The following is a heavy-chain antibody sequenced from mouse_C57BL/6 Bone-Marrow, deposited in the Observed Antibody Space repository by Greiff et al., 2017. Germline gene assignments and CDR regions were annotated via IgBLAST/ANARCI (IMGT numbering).Heavy chain of an antibody. D-gene: IGHD2-4*01. CDR3: ARYDYDGAY. J-gene: IGHJ3*01. CDR1: GYTFTSYW. V-gene: IGHV1-50*01. Sequence: QVQLQQPGAELVKPGASVKLSCKASGYTFTSYWMQWVKQRPGQGLEWIGAIDPSDSYTNYNQKFKGKATLTVDKSSRTAYMQLSSLTSEDSAVYYCARYDYDGAYWGQGTLVTVSA. CDR2: IDPSDSYT.